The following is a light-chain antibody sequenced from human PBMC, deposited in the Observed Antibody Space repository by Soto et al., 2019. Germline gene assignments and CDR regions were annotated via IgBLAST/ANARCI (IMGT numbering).Light chain of an antibody. V-gene: IGKV3D-20*02. CDR1: QSVSSTY. CDR2: GAS. J-gene: IGKJ2*01. CDR3: QQSYKTPHT. Sequence: EIVLTQSPDTLSLSPGERATLSCRASQSVSSTYLAWYQQKPGQAPRLLIYGASRRATGIPDRFSGSGSGTDLTLTISRLEPEDFATYYCQQSYKTPHTFGQGTKLETK.